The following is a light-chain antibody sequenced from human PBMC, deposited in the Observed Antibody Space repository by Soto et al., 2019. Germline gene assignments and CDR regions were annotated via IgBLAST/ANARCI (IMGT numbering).Light chain of an antibody. CDR2: GAS. J-gene: IGKJ2*01. CDR1: QSLRSTY. CDR3: QQYGSSPLYT. V-gene: IGKV3-20*01. Sequence: EIVLTQSPGTLSLSPGERATLSCRASQSLRSTYLAWYQQKPGQAPRLLIYGASSRAAGIPGRFSGSGSGTDFSLIINRLEPEDFAVYYCQQYGSSPLYTFGQGTKLEIK.